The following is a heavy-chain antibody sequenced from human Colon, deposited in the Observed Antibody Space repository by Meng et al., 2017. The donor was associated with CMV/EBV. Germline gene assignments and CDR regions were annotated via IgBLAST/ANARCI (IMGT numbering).Heavy chain of an antibody. J-gene: IGHJ4*01. Sequence: SGCTFTGFYVHWVRQAPGQGLEWMGWINPIDGDTNYAPKFQGRVTMTRDTSINTASMDLSRLRSDDTAVYYCARGTVGANGGYFDSWGQGTLVTVSS. CDR3: ARGTVGANGGYFDS. CDR1: GCTFTGFY. D-gene: IGHD1-26*01. CDR2: INPIDGDT. V-gene: IGHV1-2*02.